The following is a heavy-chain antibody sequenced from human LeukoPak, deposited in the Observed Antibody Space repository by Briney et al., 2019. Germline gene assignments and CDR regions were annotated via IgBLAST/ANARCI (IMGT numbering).Heavy chain of an antibody. V-gene: IGHV3-30*02. CDR3: VRDEIRSGAFDI. D-gene: IGHD3-10*01. CDR2: IRYDGSNK. CDR1: GFIFKTYA. Sequence: GGSLRLSCAASGFIFKTYAMHWVRQAPGKGLEWGTMIRYDGSNKYYGDPVKGRSTISRDNAKNSLYVHSNTLTARDRALFYCVRDEIRSGAFDIWGQGTMVTVSS. J-gene: IGHJ3*02.